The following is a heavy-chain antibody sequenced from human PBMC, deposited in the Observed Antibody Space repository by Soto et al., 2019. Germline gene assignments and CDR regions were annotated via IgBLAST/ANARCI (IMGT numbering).Heavy chain of an antibody. J-gene: IGHJ4*02. D-gene: IGHD5-18*01. CDR2: IYYSGST. CDR1: GGSVSSGSYY. Sequence: SETLSLTCTVSGGSVSSGSYYWSWIRQPPGKGLEWIGYIYYSGSTNYNPSLKSRVTISVDTSKNQFSLKLSSVTAADTAVYYCARKGVQLWYFDYWGKGTLVTVS. CDR3: ARKGVQLWYFDY. V-gene: IGHV4-61*01.